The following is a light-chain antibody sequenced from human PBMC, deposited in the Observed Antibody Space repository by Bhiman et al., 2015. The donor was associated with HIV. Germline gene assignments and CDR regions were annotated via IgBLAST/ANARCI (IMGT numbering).Light chain of an antibody. CDR1: SSDVGGYNY. V-gene: IGLV2-14*03. Sequence: QSALTQPASVSGSPGQSIIISCTGTSSDVGGYNYVSWYQQHPGKAPKVMIYDVSNRPSGVSNRFSGSNSGNTATLTISRVEAGDEADYYCQVWDTTSDHLEVFGRGTKLTVL. J-gene: IGLJ2*01. CDR2: DVS. CDR3: QVWDTTSDHLEV.